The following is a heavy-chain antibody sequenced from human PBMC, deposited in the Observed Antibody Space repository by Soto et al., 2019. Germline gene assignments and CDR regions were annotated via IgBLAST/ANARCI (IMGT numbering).Heavy chain of an antibody. CDR2: INAGNWNT. Sequence: ASVKVSCKASGYTFSNFAMHWVRQAPGQRLEWMGWINAGNWNTIYSQKFQGRVTMTRDTSTSTAYMELRSLRSDDMAVYYCARDPYYYGSGSYLQLDYWGQGTLVTVSS. D-gene: IGHD3-10*01. CDR3: ARDPYYYGSGSYLQLDY. V-gene: IGHV1-3*01. CDR1: GYTFSNFA. J-gene: IGHJ4*02.